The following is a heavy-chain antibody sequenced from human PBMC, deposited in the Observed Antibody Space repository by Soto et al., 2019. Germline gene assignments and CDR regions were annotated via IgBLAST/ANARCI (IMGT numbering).Heavy chain of an antibody. D-gene: IGHD4-17*01. V-gene: IGHV3-23*01. CDR1: GFTFSSYA. CDR3: AKPTYRDPRTYYYYGMDV. J-gene: IGHJ6*02. Sequence: GGSLRLSCAASGFTFSSYAMSWVRQAPGKGLEWVSAISGSGGSTYYADSVKGRFTISRDNSKNALYLQMNSLRAEDTAVYYCAKPTYRDPRTYYYYGMDVWGQGTTVTVSS. CDR2: ISGSGGST.